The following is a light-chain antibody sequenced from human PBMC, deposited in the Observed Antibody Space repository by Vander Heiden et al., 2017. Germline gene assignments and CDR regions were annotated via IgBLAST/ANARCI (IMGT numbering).Light chain of an antibody. CDR1: QSISSW. J-gene: IGKJ4*01. CDR3: QQYNSYMLT. Sequence: DIQMTQSPSTLSASVGDIVTITCRASQSISSWLAWYQQKPGKAPKLLIYKASNLESGVPSRFSGSGSGTEFTLTISSLQPDDFATYYCQQYNSYMLTFGGGTKVEI. V-gene: IGKV1-5*03. CDR2: KAS.